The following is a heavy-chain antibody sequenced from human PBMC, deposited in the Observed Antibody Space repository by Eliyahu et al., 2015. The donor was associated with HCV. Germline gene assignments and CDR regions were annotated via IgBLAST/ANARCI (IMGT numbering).Heavy chain of an antibody. Sequence: QVQLVESXGGVVQPERSLRVXCAASGFPFSSYGMHWVRQXPGKGLEWVAVIWFDGSKKYYADSVKGRFTISRENFKNTLYLQMNSLRTEDTAVYYCARDTSGWFDHWGQGTLVTVSS. J-gene: IGHJ5*02. CDR3: ARDTSGWFDH. CDR2: IWFDGSKK. CDR1: GFPFSSYG. D-gene: IGHD2-8*01. V-gene: IGHV3-33*01.